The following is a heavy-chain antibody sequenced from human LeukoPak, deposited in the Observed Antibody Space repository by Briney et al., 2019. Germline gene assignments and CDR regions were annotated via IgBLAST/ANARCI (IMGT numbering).Heavy chain of an antibody. CDR3: AKASVVAATPVY. CDR1: GFTFSSYG. Sequence: PGRSLRLSCAASGFTFSSYGMHWVRQAPGKGLEWVAVISYDGSNKYYADSVKGRFTISRDNSKNTLYLQMNSLRAEDTAVYYCAKASVVAATPVYWGQGTLVTVSS. J-gene: IGHJ4*02. D-gene: IGHD2-15*01. CDR2: ISYDGSNK. V-gene: IGHV3-30*18.